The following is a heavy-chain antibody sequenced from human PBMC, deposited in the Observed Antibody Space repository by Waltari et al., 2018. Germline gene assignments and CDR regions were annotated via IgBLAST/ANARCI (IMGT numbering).Heavy chain of an antibody. CDR2: ISDSSKTI. CDR3: ASPFDY. CDR1: GFTFNTYS. J-gene: IGHJ4*02. Sequence: DVHLVESGGGLVQPGGSLRLSCAASGFTFNTYSMNWVRQAPGKGLEWIACISDSSKTIYYADSVKGRFTISRDNAKNSLYLQMDSLIVEDTAVYYCASPFDYWGQGTLVTVSS. V-gene: IGHV3-48*04.